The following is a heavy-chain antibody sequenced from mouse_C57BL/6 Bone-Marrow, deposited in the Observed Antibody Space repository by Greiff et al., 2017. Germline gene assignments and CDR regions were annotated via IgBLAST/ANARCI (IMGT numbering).Heavy chain of an antibody. CDR1: GFTFSDYG. CDR2: ISNLAYSI. Sequence: EVQGVESGGGLVQPGGSLKLSCAASGFTFSDYGMAWVRQAPRKGPEWVAFISNLAYSIYYADTVTGRFTISRENAKNTLYLEMSSLRSEDTAMYYCARHLGYDMDYWGQGTSVTVSS. CDR3: ARHLGYDMDY. D-gene: IGHD4-1*01. J-gene: IGHJ4*01. V-gene: IGHV5-15*01.